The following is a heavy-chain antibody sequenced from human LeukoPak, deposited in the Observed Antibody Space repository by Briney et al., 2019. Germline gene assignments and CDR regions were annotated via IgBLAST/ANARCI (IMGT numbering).Heavy chain of an antibody. Sequence: GGSLRLSCAASGFTFSSYWMHWVRQTPGKGLMWVSRIESNGLALYADSVRDRFTISRDNAKNSLYLQMNSLRAEDTAVYYCARGLTGGYWGQGTLVTVSS. CDR3: ARGLTGGY. CDR1: GFTFSSYW. CDR2: IESNGLA. J-gene: IGHJ4*02. V-gene: IGHV3-74*01. D-gene: IGHD1-14*01.